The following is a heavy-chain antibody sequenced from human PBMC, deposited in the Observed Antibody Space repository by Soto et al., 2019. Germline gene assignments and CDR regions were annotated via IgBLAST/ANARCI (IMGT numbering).Heavy chain of an antibody. D-gene: IGHD6-19*01. CDR1: GYTFTSYD. CDR3: ARATAGWGPGDYYYGMDV. Sequence: ASVKVSCKASGYTFTSYDINWVRQATGQGLEWMGWMNPNSGNTGYAQKFQGRVTMTRNTSISTAYMELSSLRSEDTAVYYWARATAGWGPGDYYYGMDVWGQGTTGTASS. J-gene: IGHJ6*02. V-gene: IGHV1-8*01. CDR2: MNPNSGNT.